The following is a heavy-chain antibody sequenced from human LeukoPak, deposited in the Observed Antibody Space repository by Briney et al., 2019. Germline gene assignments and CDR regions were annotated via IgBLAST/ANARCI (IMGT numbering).Heavy chain of an antibody. CDR3: ARTSGSYSSLYFDY. Sequence: ASVKVSCKASGYTFTGYYMHWVRQAPGQGLEWMGWINPNSGGTNYAQKFQGRVTMTRDTSISTAYMELSRLRSDDTAVYYCARTSGSYSSLYFDYWGQGTLVTVSS. V-gene: IGHV1-2*02. CDR1: GYTFTGYY. D-gene: IGHD1-26*01. J-gene: IGHJ4*02. CDR2: INPNSGGT.